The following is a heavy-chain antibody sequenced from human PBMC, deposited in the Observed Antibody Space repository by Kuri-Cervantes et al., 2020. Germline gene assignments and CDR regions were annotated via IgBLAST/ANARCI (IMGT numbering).Heavy chain of an antibody. CDR1: GGTFSSYA. CDR3: ARVFSSGRAWYETHQPEYFDY. V-gene: IGHV1-69*13. J-gene: IGHJ4*02. D-gene: IGHD3-10*01. Sequence: SVKVSCKASGGTFSSYAISWVRQAPGQGLEWMGGIIPIFGTANYAQKFQGRVTITADESTSTAYMELRSLRSDDTAVYYCARVFSSGRAWYETHQPEYFDYWGQGTLVTVSS. CDR2: IIPIFGTA.